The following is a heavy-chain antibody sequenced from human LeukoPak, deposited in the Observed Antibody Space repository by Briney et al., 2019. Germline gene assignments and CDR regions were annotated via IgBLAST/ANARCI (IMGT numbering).Heavy chain of an antibody. CDR2: IYYGGST. CDR1: GGSISSYY. V-gene: IGHV4-59*01. CDR3: ARAEYYDLMGGEKFDI. J-gene: IGHJ3*02. Sequence: KPSEPLSLTCTVSGGSISSYYWSWLRQPPGKGLGWIGYIYYGGSTNYNPSLKSRVTISVDTSKNQFSLKLSSVTAADTAVYYCARAEYYDLMGGEKFDIWGQGTMVTVSS. D-gene: IGHD3-3*01.